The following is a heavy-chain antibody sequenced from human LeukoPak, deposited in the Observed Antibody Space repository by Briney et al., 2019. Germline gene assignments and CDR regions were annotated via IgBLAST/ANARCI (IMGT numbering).Heavy chain of an antibody. CDR3: ARGIDSSWWYYFDY. CDR2: IKQDGSEK. CDR1: GFTFSSYW. Sequence: GGSLRLSCAASGFTFSSYWMSWVRQAPGKGLEWVANIKQDGSEKYYVDSVKGRFTISRDNAKNSLYLQMNSLRAEDTAVYYCARGIDSSWWYYFDYWGQGTLVTVSS. D-gene: IGHD6-13*01. V-gene: IGHV3-7*01. J-gene: IGHJ4*02.